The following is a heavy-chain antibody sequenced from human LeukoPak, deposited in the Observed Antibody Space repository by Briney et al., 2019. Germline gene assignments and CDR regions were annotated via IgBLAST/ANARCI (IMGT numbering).Heavy chain of an antibody. CDR1: GYTFTGYY. CDR2: INPNSGST. V-gene: IGHV1-2*02. D-gene: IGHD3-10*01. J-gene: IGHJ4*02. Sequence: ASVKVSCKASGYTFTGYYMHWVRQAPGQGLEWMGWINPNSGSTNYAQKFQGRVTMTRDTSISTAYMERSRLRSDDTAVYYCAKAPVLLWFGELYYLDYWGKGTLVSVPS. CDR3: AKAPVLLWFGELYYLDY.